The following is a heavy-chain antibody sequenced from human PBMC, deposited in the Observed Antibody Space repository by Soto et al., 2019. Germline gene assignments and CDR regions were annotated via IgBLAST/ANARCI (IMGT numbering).Heavy chain of an antibody. CDR1: GGTFNNFA. CDR2: IMPVFHTT. CDR3: ATATISPVSATLYHYGMDV. Sequence: QVQLVQSGAEVKKPGSSVKVSCQASGGTFNNFAFTWVRQAPGQGLEWLGGIMPVFHTTNIAQTFQDRITVTADDFTITVYMEMTSLRYDDTAVYYCATATISPVSATLYHYGMDVWGKGTTVTVSS. J-gene: IGHJ6*04. V-gene: IGHV1-69*01. D-gene: IGHD6-25*01.